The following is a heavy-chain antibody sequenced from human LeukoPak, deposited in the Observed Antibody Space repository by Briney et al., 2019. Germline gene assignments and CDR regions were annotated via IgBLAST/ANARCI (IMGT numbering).Heavy chain of an antibody. D-gene: IGHD2-8*02. J-gene: IGHJ4*02. V-gene: IGHV4-59*08. Sequence: KPSETVSLTCTVSGSMYNYYWSWIRQPPGKGLEWIGYIHYNGITNYSPSLKSRVTMSLDTSKNQVSLKLNSVSAADTAVYYCARHSESYWYWGQGTVVTVSS. CDR1: GSMYNYY. CDR2: IHYNGIT. CDR3: ARHSESYWY.